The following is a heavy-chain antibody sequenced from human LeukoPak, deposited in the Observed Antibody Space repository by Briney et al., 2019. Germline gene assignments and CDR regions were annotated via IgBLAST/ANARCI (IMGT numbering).Heavy chain of an antibody. CDR2: ISVYNGNT. CDR3: ARDLAEWLREGPDAFDI. J-gene: IGHJ3*02. CDR1: AYTFTSYG. D-gene: IGHD5-12*01. Sequence: ASGKVCCKASAYTFTSYGIGRERQAPGQGLEWMGWISVYNGNTNYAQKLQGRVTMTTDTSTSTAYMELRSLRPDDTAVYYCARDLAEWLREGPDAFDIWGQGTMVTVSS. V-gene: IGHV1-18*01.